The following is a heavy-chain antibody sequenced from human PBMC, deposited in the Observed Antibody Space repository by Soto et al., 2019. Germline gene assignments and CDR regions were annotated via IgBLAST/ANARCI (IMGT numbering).Heavy chain of an antibody. Sequence: SETLSLTCTVSGGSISSYYWSWIRQPPGKGLEWIGYIYYSGSTNYNPSLKSRVTISVDTSKNQFSLKLSSVTAADTAVYYCARVAGGGSYYFDYWGQGTLVTVSS. CDR3: ARVAGGGSYYFDY. V-gene: IGHV4-59*01. CDR1: GGSISSYY. CDR2: IYYSGST. D-gene: IGHD1-26*01. J-gene: IGHJ4*02.